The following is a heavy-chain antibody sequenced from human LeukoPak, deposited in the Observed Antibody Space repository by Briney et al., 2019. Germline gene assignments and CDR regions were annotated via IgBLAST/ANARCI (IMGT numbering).Heavy chain of an antibody. J-gene: IGHJ4*02. D-gene: IGHD6-13*01. V-gene: IGHV4-59*01. CDR3: ARGSKAAPGTFDY. CDR2: IYYTGSA. CDR1: GGSISSYY. Sequence: ASETLSLTCTVSGGSISSYYWSWIRQPPGKGLEWIGYIYYTGSADYNPSLKSRVAISVDTSKNQFSLKLSSVTAADTAVYYCARGSKAAPGTFDYWGQGTLVTVSS.